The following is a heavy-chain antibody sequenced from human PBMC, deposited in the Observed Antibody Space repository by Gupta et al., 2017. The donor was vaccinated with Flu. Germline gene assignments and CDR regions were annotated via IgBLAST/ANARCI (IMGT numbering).Heavy chain of an antibody. CDR2: IKSKTDGGTT. J-gene: IGHJ6*02. D-gene: IGHD1-26*01. Sequence: EVQLVESGGGLVKPGGSLRLSCAASGFPFSTAWMSWSRQAAGKGLEWVGRIKSKTDGGTTDYAAPVKGRFTISRDDSKNTLYLQMNSLKTEDTAVYYCTTDRKVYKVGATWGYYYYGMDVWGQGTTVTVSS. CDR3: TTDRKVYKVGATWGYYYYGMDV. CDR1: GFPFSTAW. V-gene: IGHV3-15*01.